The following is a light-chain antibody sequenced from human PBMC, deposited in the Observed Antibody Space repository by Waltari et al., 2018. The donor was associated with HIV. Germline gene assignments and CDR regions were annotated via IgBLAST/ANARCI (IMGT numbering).Light chain of an antibody. Sequence: QSALTQPASVSGSPRQSITISCTGTSSHIGNYNLVPWYQQHQGKAPKLIIYAGIKRPSGVSNRISGSKSANTASLTISGLQAEDEADYFCSSYGGSSNWLFGGGTKLTVL. CDR1: SSHIGNYNL. V-gene: IGLV2-23*01. CDR3: SSYGGSSNWL. CDR2: AGI. J-gene: IGLJ2*01.